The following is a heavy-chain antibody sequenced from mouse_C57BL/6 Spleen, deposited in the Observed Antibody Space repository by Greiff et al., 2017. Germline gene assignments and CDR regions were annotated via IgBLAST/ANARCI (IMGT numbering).Heavy chain of an antibody. J-gene: IGHJ4*01. D-gene: IGHD1-1*01. CDR2: IDPANGNT. CDR3: ASIYYYGSSYDRYAMDY. V-gene: IGHV14-3*01. Sequence: EVQLQQSVAELVRPGASVKLSCTASGFNIKNTYMHWVKQRPEQGLEWIGRIDPANGNTKYAPKFQGKATITADTSSNTAYLQLSSLTSEDTAIYYCASIYYYGSSYDRYAMDYWGQGTSVTVSS. CDR1: GFNIKNTY.